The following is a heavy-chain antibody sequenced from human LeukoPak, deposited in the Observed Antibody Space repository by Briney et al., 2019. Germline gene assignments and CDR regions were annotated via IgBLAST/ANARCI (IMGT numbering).Heavy chain of an antibody. V-gene: IGHV3-23*01. CDR2: ISGSGGST. Sequence: PGGSLRLSCAASGFTFSSYAMSWVRQAPGKGLEWVSAISGSGGSTYYADSVKGRFTISRDNSKNTLYLQMNSLRAEDTAVYYCAKEGSGGSRGVELNWFDPWGQGTLVTVSS. CDR1: GFTFSSYA. J-gene: IGHJ5*02. D-gene: IGHD2-15*01. CDR3: AKEGSGGSRGVELNWFDP.